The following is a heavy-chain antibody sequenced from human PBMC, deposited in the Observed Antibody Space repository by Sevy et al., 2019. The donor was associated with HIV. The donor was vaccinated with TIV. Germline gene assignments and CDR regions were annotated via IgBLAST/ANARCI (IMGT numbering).Heavy chain of an antibody. CDR2: IYYSGST. V-gene: IGHV4-61*01. CDR3: AREGYSSGWYDRGYYYYGMDV. CDR1: GGSVSSGSYY. J-gene: IGHJ6*02. Sequence: SETLSLTCTVSGGSVSSGSYYWSWIRQPPGKGLEWIGYIYYSGSTNYNPSLKSRVTISVDTSKNQFSLKLGSVTAADTAVYYCAREGYSSGWYDRGYYYYGMDVWGQGTTVTVSS. D-gene: IGHD6-19*01.